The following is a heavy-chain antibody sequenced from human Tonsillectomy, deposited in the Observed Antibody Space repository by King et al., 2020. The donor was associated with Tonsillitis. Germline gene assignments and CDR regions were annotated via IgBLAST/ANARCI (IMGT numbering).Heavy chain of an antibody. CDR2: IYWNDDN. CDR1: GFSLTTSGVG. D-gene: IGHD6-6*01. CDR3: AHRHFFTTSSLDY. J-gene: IGHJ4*02. V-gene: IGHV2-5*01. Sequence: FTLQESGPTLVKPTQTLTLTCTFSGFSLTTSGVGVSWIRQAPGQAPEWLGLIYWNDDNRYRPSLKTRLSITKDTSKNQVVLTMTNMDPVDTATYYCAHRHFFTTSSLDYWGPGTLVVVSS.